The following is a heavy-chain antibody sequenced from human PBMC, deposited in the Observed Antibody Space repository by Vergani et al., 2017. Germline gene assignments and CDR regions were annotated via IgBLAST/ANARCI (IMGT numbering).Heavy chain of an antibody. CDR3: ATHNPSIAAAVVYY. D-gene: IGHD6-13*01. CDR1: GGSISSSSYY. J-gene: IGHJ4*02. V-gene: IGHV4-39*01. Sequence: QVQLQESGPGLVKPSETLSLTCTVSGGSISSSSYYWGWIRQPPGKGLEWIGSIYYSGSTYYNPSLKSRVTISVDTSKNQFSLKLSSVTAADTAVYYCATHNPSIAAAVVYYWGQGTLVTVSS. CDR2: IYYSGST.